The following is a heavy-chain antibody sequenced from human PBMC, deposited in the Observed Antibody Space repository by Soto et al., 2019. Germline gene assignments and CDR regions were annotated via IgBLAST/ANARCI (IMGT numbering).Heavy chain of an antibody. J-gene: IGHJ6*02. Sequence: QVQLVQSGAEVKKPGSSVKVSCKASGGTFSSYAISWVRQAPGQGLEWMGGIIPIFGTANYAQKFQGRVTITADESTSTAYMELSSLRSEDTVVYYCASYPVAAAARDYYYYGMDVWGQGTTVTVSS. CDR2: IIPIFGTA. CDR3: ASYPVAAAARDYYYYGMDV. V-gene: IGHV1-69*12. CDR1: GGTFSSYA. D-gene: IGHD6-13*01.